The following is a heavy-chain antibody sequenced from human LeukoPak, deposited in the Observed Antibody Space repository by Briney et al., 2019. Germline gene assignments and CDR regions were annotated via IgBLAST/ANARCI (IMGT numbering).Heavy chain of an antibody. CDR2: MSFDGSDQ. CDR3: ARSLMRPYFDY. D-gene: IGHD3-10*01. J-gene: IGHJ4*02. CDR1: GLTFRTYT. Sequence: PGGSLRLSCLVSGLTFRTYTMNWIRQAPGKGLEWVASMSFDGSDQFYADSVRGRFTIYRDNSKNTLFLQMSSLRSDDTAVYYCARSLMRPYFDYWGQGTLVSVSS. V-gene: IGHV3-30*04.